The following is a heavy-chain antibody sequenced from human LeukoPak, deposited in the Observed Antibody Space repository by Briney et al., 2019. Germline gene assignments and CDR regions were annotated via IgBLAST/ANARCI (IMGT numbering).Heavy chain of an antibody. CDR1: GFTFSNYG. CDR2: MWDDESNE. CDR3: ARDPYYGSGKYYHGMDL. D-gene: IGHD3-10*01. Sequence: GGSLRLSCVASGFTFSNYGMHWVRQAPGKGLEWVAVMWDDESNEYSGDSVKGRFTISRDKSKNTLYLQMNSLRAEDTAVYYCARDPYYGSGKYYHGMDLWGQGTTVTVSS. J-gene: IGHJ6*02. V-gene: IGHV3-33*01.